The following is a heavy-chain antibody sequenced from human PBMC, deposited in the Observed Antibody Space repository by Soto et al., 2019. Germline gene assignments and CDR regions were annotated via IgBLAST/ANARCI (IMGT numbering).Heavy chain of an antibody. CDR2: IDPSDSYT. Sequence: GESLKISCKGSGYSFTSYWISWVRQMPGKGLEWMGRIDPSDSYTNYSPSFQGHVTISADKSISTTYLQWSSLKASDTAMYYCARLMTTVTGHYYYGMDVWGQGTTVTVSS. J-gene: IGHJ6*02. D-gene: IGHD4-17*01. CDR3: ARLMTTVTGHYYYGMDV. V-gene: IGHV5-10-1*01. CDR1: GYSFTSYW.